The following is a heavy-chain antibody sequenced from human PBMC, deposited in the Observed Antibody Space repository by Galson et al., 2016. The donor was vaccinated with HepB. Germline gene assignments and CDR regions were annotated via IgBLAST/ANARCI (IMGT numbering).Heavy chain of an antibody. Sequence: SVKVSCKASGYTFTSYYIHWVRQAPGQGLEWMGVISPGGGGTSYAQKFQDRLTVTRDTSTSTVYLELSSLRSEDTAVYFCARELVGVTTEGPEYWGQGSLVTVSS. CDR3: ARELVGVTTEGPEY. J-gene: IGHJ4*02. V-gene: IGHV1-46*01. D-gene: IGHD1-26*01. CDR1: GYTFTSYY. CDR2: ISPGGGGT.